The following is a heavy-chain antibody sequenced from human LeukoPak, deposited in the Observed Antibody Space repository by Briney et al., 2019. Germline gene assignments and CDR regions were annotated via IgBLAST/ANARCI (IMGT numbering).Heavy chain of an antibody. D-gene: IGHD1-26*01. CDR2: ISGSGGGT. Sequence: GGSLRLSCAASGFTFSSYAMNWVRQAPGEGLEWVSSISGSGGGTYYADSVKGRFTISRDNSKNTLYLQMNSLRAEDTAVYYCAKDLAVGDYWGQGTLVTVSP. CDR3: AKDLAVGDY. V-gene: IGHV3-23*01. CDR1: GFTFSSYA. J-gene: IGHJ4*02.